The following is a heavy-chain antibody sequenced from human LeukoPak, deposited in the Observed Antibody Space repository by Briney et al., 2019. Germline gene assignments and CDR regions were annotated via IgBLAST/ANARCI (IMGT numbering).Heavy chain of an antibody. D-gene: IGHD2-2*01. J-gene: IGHJ4*02. CDR1: GFTVISNY. CDR3: ARVPDAMLGYFDY. V-gene: IGHV3-53*01. CDR2: IYSGGST. Sequence: GGSLRLSCAASGFTVISNYMSWVRQAPGKGLEWVSGIYSGGSTYYADSVKGRFTISRDNSKNMLYLQMNSLRAEDTALYYCARVPDAMLGYFDYWGQGTLVTVSS.